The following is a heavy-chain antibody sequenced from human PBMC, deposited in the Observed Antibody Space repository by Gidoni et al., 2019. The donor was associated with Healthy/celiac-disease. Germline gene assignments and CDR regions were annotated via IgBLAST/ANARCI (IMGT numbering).Heavy chain of an antibody. Sequence: QVQLVESGGGVVQPGRSLRLSCAASGFTFSSYGMHWVRQAPGKGLEWVAVIWYDGSNKYYADSVKGRFTISRDNSKNTLYLQMNSLRAEDTAVYYCARDLGVSGDYVPTYYYGMDVWGQGTTVTVSS. CDR1: GFTFSSYG. D-gene: IGHD4-17*01. V-gene: IGHV3-33*01. CDR2: IWYDGSNK. J-gene: IGHJ6*02. CDR3: ARDLGVSGDYVPTYYYGMDV.